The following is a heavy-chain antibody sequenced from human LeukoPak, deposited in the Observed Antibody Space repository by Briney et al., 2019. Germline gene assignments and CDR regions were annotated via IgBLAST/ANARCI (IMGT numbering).Heavy chain of an antibody. Sequence: GGSLRLSCAASGFTFSSYAMHWVRQAPGKGLEWVAVISHDGSNKYYADSVKGRFTISRDNSKNTLFLQMNSLRAEDTAVYYCARVMATISQDYFDFWGQGTLVTVS. CDR3: ARVMATISQDYFDF. D-gene: IGHD5-24*01. J-gene: IGHJ4*02. V-gene: IGHV3-30*04. CDR2: ISHDGSNK. CDR1: GFTFSSYA.